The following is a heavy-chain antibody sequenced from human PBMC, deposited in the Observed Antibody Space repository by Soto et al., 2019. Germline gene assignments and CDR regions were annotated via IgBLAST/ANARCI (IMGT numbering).Heavy chain of an antibody. Sequence: GAPVKVSCKASGYTFTSYAMHWVLQAPGQRLEWMGSIIVGFGTAKYSQKFQGRVTITTDESTNTAYMELSSLRSEDTAVYYCARAYPYENSGYYSLDYWGQGTLVTVSS. CDR3: ARAYPYENSGYYSLDY. J-gene: IGHJ4*02. CDR2: IIVGFGTA. D-gene: IGHD3-22*01. V-gene: IGHV1-3*01. CDR1: GYTFTSYA.